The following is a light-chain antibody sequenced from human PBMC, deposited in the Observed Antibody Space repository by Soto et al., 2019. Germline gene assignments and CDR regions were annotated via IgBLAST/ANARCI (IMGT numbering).Light chain of an antibody. V-gene: IGLV2-14*01. CDR3: SSYTSSSTLVV. CDR2: EVS. Sequence: QSALTQPASVSGSPGQSITISCTGTSSDVGGYNYVSWYQQHPGKALKLMIYEVSNRPSGVSNRFSGSKSGNTASLTISVLQAEDEADYYCSSYTSSSTLVVFGGGTKVTVL. CDR1: SSDVGGYNY. J-gene: IGLJ2*01.